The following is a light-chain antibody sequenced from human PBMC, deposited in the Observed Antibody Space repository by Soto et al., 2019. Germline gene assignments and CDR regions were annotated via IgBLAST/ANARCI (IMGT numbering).Light chain of an antibody. V-gene: IGKV3-20*01. CDR3: QQYGSSPQ. CDR1: QSVSSSY. Sequence: EIVLTQSPGTLSLSPGERATLSCRASQSVSSSYLAWYQQKPGQAPRLLIYGASSRATGIPDRFSGSGCGTDFTLTISRLEPEDFAVYYCQQYGSSPQFGQGTKVEIK. CDR2: GAS. J-gene: IGKJ1*01.